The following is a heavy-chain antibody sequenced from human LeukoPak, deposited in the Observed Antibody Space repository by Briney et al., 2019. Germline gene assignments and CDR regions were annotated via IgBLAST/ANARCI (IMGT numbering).Heavy chain of an antibody. V-gene: IGHV3-23*01. D-gene: IGHD1-14*01. CDR2: IYGRGGTT. CDR1: GFTFSSYD. Sequence: GGSLRLSCGASGFTFSSYDMTWVRQAPGKGLEWVSGIYGRGGTTYYADSVKGRFIVSRDNSKNSLSLQMNSLRAEDTAVYYCARVVGRNWYLDLWGRGTQVTVSS. CDR3: ARVVGRNWYLDL. J-gene: IGHJ2*01.